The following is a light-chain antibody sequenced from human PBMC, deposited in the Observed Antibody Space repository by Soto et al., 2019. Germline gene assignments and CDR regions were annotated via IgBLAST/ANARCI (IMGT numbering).Light chain of an antibody. Sequence: EMVMTQSPATLSVSPGERATLSCRASQSVSSYLAWYQQKPGQPPRLLIYVASTRAAGIPARFSGSGSGTESTLTISRLQSEDFAVYYCQQYKAWPPSFGQGTKVEIK. CDR1: QSVSSY. CDR3: QQYKAWPPS. CDR2: VAS. V-gene: IGKV3-15*01. J-gene: IGKJ1*01.